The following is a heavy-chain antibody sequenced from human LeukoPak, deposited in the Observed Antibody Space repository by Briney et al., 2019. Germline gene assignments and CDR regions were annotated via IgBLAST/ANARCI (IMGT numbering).Heavy chain of an antibody. Sequence: PGGSPRLSCAASGFTLSSFWMHWVRQAPGEGLVWVSRINTDGSRTGYADSVKGRFTISRDNAKNTLYLQMNSLRAEDTAVYYCARDRNFWSGFDYWGQGTLVTVSS. CDR3: ARDRNFWSGFDY. CDR2: INTDGSRT. D-gene: IGHD3-3*01. J-gene: IGHJ4*02. CDR1: GFTLSSFW. V-gene: IGHV3-74*01.